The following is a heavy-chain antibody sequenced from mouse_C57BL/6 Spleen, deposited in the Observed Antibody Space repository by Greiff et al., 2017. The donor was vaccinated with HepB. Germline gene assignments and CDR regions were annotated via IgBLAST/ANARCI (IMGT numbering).Heavy chain of an antibody. CDR3: ARRLYGNYDGADAMDY. D-gene: IGHD2-10*02. CDR1: GFTFSDYY. CDR2: ISNGGGST. Sequence: VLLVESGGGLVQPGGSLKLSCAASGFTFSDYYMYWVRQTPEKRLEWVAYISNGGGSTYYPDTVKGRFTISRDNAKNTLYLQMSRLKSEDTAMYYCARRLYGNYDGADAMDYWGQGTSVTVSS. J-gene: IGHJ4*01. V-gene: IGHV5-12*01.